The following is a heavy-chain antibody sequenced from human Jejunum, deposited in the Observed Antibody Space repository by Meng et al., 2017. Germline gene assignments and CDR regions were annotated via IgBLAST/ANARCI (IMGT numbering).Heavy chain of an antibody. CDR1: GFTFTNYG. CDR3: AKQHGSSLPELYSFHY. J-gene: IGHJ4*02. V-gene: IGHV3-30*18. D-gene: IGHD1-26*01. CDR2: ISYDESKT. Sequence: QLQLVESGGGVVQPGRSLRLSCAASGFTFTNYGMHWFRQAPGKGLEWVAFISYDESKTYYADSVEGRFTISRDNSKDTLFLQMSSLRAEDTSVYFCAKQHGSSLPELYSFHYWGQGTLVTVSS.